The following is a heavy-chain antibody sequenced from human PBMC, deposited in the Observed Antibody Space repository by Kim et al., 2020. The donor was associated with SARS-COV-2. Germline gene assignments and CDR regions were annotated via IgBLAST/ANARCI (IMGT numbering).Heavy chain of an antibody. V-gene: IGHV1-24*01. J-gene: IGHJ4*02. D-gene: IGHD4-17*01. CDR3: ATDAFRYGELDY. Sequence: TYAQKFQGRVTMTEDTSTDTAYMELSSLRSEDTAVYYCATDAFRYGELDYWGQGTLVTVSS.